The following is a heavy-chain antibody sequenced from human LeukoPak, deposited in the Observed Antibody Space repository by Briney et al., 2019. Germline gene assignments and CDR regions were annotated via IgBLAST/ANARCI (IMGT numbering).Heavy chain of an antibody. J-gene: IGHJ4*02. CDR2: IRSKVYGGTP. Sequence: PGGSLRLSCAASGFTLSTYTMNWVRQAPGKGLEWVGFIRSKVYGGTPEYAASVKGRFTISRDDSQGIAYLQMNSLKTEDTAVYYCTRDQTPYYWGQGTLVTVSS. CDR3: TRDQTPYY. V-gene: IGHV3-49*04. CDR1: GFTLSTYT.